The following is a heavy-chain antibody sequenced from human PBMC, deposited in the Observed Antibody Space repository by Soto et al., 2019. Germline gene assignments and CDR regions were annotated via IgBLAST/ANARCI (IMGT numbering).Heavy chain of an antibody. CDR1: GFIFTDYA. V-gene: IGHV3-21*01. CDR2: ISSSSSYI. J-gene: IGHJ6*02. D-gene: IGHD2-15*01. CDR3: AREGGCSGGSCYSFSMYYYYGMDV. Sequence: PGGSLRLSCAASGFIFTDYAMSWVRQAPGKGLEWVSSISSSSSYIYYADSVKGRFTISRDNAKNSLYLQMNSLRAEDTAVYYCAREGGCSGGSCYSFSMYYYYGMDVWGQGTTVTVSS.